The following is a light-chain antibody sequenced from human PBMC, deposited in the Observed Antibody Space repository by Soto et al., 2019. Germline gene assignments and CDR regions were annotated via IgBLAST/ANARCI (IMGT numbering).Light chain of an antibody. J-gene: IGLJ3*02. CDR1: SSDVETYLL. CDR2: EAT. V-gene: IGLV2-23*01. CDR3: CSFAGSNTWL. Sequence: QSALTQPASVSGSPGQSITISCTGASSDVETYLLVSWFQQHPGKAPKLMIYEATKRPSGISNRFSGSKSANTASLTISGLQPEDEAYYHCCSFAGSNTWLFGGGTKLTVL.